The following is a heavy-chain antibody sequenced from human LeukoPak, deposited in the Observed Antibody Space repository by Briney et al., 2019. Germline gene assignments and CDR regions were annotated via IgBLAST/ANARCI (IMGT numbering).Heavy chain of an antibody. V-gene: IGHV3-23*01. CDR2: ISPRGTST. Sequence: GGSLGLSCAASGFTFSNSDMTWVRQAPGKGLEWLSLISPRGTSTYYADSVKGRFTISRDNFKDMLFLQMNSLRAEDTAVYYCAKSRAIDHWGQGTLVIVSS. J-gene: IGHJ4*02. D-gene: IGHD2-21*01. CDR1: GFTFSNSD. CDR3: AKSRAIDH.